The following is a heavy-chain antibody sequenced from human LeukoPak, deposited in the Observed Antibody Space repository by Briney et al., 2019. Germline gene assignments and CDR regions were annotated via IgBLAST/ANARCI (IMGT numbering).Heavy chain of an antibody. CDR1: GYTFTSYG. J-gene: IGHJ4*02. V-gene: IGHV1-18*01. D-gene: IGHD3-22*01. CDR2: ISAYNGNT. Sequence: GASVKVSCKASGYTFTSYGISWVRQAPGQGLEWMGWISAYNGNTNYAQKLQGRVTVTTDTSTSTAYMELRSLRSEDTAVYYCARDLFGHYYDSSGYPDYWGQGTLVTVSS. CDR3: ARDLFGHYYDSSGYPDY.